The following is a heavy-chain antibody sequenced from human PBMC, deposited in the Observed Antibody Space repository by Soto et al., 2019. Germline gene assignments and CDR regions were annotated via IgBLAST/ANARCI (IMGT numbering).Heavy chain of an antibody. J-gene: IGHJ4*02. CDR1: GGTFSSYA. CDR3: ASRGGSYLSHYYFDY. D-gene: IGHD1-26*01. CDR2: IIPIFGTA. V-gene: IGHV1-69*13. Sequence: SVKVSCKASGGTFSSYAISWVRQAPGQGLEWMGGIIPIFGTANYAQKFQGRVTITADESTSTAYMELSSLRSEDTAVYYCASRGGSYLSHYYFDYWGQGTLVTVSS.